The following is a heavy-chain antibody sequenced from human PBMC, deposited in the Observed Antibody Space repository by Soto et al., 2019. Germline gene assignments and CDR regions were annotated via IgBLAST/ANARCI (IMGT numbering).Heavy chain of an antibody. CDR2: IKQDETEK. CDR3: ARLVSAAASDY. D-gene: IGHD1-26*01. Sequence: EVQLVESGGGLVQPGGSLRLSCAASGFTFSSHWMSWVRQAPGKGLEWVANIKQDETEKYYVDSVKGRFTICRDNAKNSPYLQMNSLRAEDTAVYYCARLVSAAASDYWGQGTLVTVSS. V-gene: IGHV3-7*04. J-gene: IGHJ4*02. CDR1: GFTFSSHW.